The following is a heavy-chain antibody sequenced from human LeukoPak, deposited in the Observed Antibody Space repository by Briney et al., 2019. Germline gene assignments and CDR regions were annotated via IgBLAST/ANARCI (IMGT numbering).Heavy chain of an antibody. D-gene: IGHD3-22*01. V-gene: IGHV3-23*01. J-gene: IGHJ4*02. CDR2: ISDRGGRR. CDR3: AKPGYDSSGTISYFDY. CDR1: GFTFRSYA. Sequence: GGSLRLSCEASGFTFRSYAMTWVRQAPGKGLEWVSTISDRGGRRNYADSVKGPFTISRDNSKNTLYLQMNSLRAEDTAVYYCAKPGYDSSGTISYFDYWGQGTLVTVSS.